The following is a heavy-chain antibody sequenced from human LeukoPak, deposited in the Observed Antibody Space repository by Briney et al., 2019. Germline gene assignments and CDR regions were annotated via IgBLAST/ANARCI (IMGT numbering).Heavy chain of an antibody. D-gene: IGHD6-13*01. CDR2: INTNTGNP. Sequence: ASVTVSCTASGYTFTSYAMNWVRQAPGQGLEWMGWINTNTGNPTYAQGFTGRFIFSLDTSVSTAYLQISSLKAEDTAVYYCARDAAAASFDYWGQGTLVTVSS. CDR3: ARDAAAASFDY. J-gene: IGHJ4*02. CDR1: GYTFTSYA. V-gene: IGHV7-4-1*02.